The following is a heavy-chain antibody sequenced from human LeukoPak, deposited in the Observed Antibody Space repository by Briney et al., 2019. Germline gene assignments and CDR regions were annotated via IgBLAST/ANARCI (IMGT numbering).Heavy chain of an antibody. V-gene: IGHV3-30*18. CDR1: GFTFSNYG. CDR3: AKDPRRYSRTGGYFDY. D-gene: IGHD6-13*01. CDR2: ISYDGSNK. J-gene: IGHJ4*02. Sequence: PGRSLRLSCAASGFTFSNYGMHWVRQAPGKGLEWVSFISYDGSNKYYADSVEGRFTISRDNSKNTLYLQMISLRTEDTAVYYCAKDPRRYSRTGGYFDYWGQGTLVTVSS.